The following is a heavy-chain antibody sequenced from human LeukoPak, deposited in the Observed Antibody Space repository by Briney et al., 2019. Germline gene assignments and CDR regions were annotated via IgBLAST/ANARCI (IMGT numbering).Heavy chain of an antibody. CDR1: GYTFTSYG. CDR3: ARVYYDSSGPGEDAFDM. Sequence: ASVKVSCKASGYTFTSYGISWVRQAPGQGLEWMGWISAYNGNTNYAQKLQGRVTMTTDTSTSTAYMELRSLRSDDTAVYYCARVYYDSSGPGEDAFDMWGQATMVTVSS. J-gene: IGHJ3*02. V-gene: IGHV1-18*01. D-gene: IGHD3-22*01. CDR2: ISAYNGNT.